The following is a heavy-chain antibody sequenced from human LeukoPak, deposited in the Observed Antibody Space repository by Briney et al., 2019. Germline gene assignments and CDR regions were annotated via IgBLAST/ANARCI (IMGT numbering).Heavy chain of an antibody. CDR1: GFSFRDYP. CDR2: ISSSSSTI. J-gene: IGHJ6*03. Sequence: GGSLRLSCEAAGFSFRDYPMGWVRRAPGKGLEWVSYISSSSSTIYYADSVKGRFTISRDNAKNSLYLQMNSLRAEDTAVYYCARSIAVAGKRNYYYMDVWGKGTTVTVSS. CDR3: ARSIAVAGKRNYYYMDV. D-gene: IGHD6-19*01. V-gene: IGHV3-48*04.